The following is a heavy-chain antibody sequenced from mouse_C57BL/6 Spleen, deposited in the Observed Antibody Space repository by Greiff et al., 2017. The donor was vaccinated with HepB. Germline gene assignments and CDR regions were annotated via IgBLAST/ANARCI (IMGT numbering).Heavy chain of an antibody. CDR2: ISSGGSYT. V-gene: IGHV5-6*01. J-gene: IGHJ1*03. Sequence: EVQGVESGGDLVKPGGSLKLSCAASGFTFSSYGMSWVRQTPDKRLEWVATISSGGSYTYYPDSVKGRFTISRDNAKNTLYLQMSSLKSEDTAMYYCARGRVTSSYWYFDVWGTGTTVTVSS. CDR1: GFTFSSYG. D-gene: IGHD2-2*01. CDR3: ARGRVTSSYWYFDV.